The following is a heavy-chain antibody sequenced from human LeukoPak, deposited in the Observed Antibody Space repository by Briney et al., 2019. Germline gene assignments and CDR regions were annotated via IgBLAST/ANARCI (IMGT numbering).Heavy chain of an antibody. V-gene: IGHV3-23*01. CDR3: AKVPRAWWFDP. CDR2: ISASGGST. Sequence: GGSLRLSCGASGFTLSSYAMSWVRQAPGEGLEWVSSISASGGSTNYADSVKGRFTISRDNSKNTLYLQMNSLRAEDTALYYCAKVPRAWWFDPWGQGTLVTVSS. CDR1: GFTLSSYA. J-gene: IGHJ5*02.